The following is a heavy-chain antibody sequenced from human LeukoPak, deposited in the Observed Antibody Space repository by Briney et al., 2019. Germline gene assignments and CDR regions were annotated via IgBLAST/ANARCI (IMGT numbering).Heavy chain of an antibody. Sequence: PETLSLTCTVSGGSVSSGSYYWSWIRQPPGKGLEWIGYIYYSGSTNYNPSLKSRVTISVDTSKNQFSLKLSSVTAADTAVYYCARSAAGEQWLVGLYYYYGMDVWGQGTTVTVSS. CDR2: IYYSGST. CDR1: GGSVSSGSYY. D-gene: IGHD6-19*01. V-gene: IGHV4-61*01. CDR3: ARSAAGEQWLVGLYYYYGMDV. J-gene: IGHJ6*02.